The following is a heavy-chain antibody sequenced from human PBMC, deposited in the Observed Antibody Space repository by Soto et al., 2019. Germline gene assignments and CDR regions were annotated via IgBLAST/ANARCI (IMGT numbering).Heavy chain of an antibody. CDR3: ARSLVGAIFDY. V-gene: IGHV3-74*03. CDR1: GLTFRGYW. D-gene: IGHD1-26*01. CDR2: INTDGSVA. Sequence: PGGSLRLSCAASGLTFRGYWMHWVRQAPGKGLVWVSRINTDGSVAMYVDSVKGRFTISRDNAKNTLYLQMNSLRAEDTAVYYCARSLVGAIFDYWGQGTLVTVSS. J-gene: IGHJ4*02.